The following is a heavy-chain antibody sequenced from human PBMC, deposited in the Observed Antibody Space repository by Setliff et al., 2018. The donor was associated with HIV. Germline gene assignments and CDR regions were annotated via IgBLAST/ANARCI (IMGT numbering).Heavy chain of an antibody. V-gene: IGHV4-59*11. CDR2: IYSTGST. J-gene: IGHJ4*02. D-gene: IGHD4-17*01. CDR3: AKGAGFYGDYTFDH. Sequence: ETLSLTCTVSGPSINIHYWSWIRQSPGKAFEWIGYIYSTGSTNYNPSLQSRVTISMVASRNQFSLRVTSVTAADTAVYYCAKGAGFYGDYTFDHWGQGRQVTVSS. CDR1: GPSINIHY.